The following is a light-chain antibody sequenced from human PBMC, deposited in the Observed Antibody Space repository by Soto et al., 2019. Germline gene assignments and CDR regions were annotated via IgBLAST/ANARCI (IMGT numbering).Light chain of an antibody. CDR3: ASYTRTTTLV. CDR2: DVN. J-gene: IGLJ2*01. CDR1: ISDIGGYNF. V-gene: IGLV2-14*01. Sequence: QSVLTQPASVSGSPGQSITISCTGTISDIGGYNFISWYQHHPGKAPKLVIYDVNSRPSGISYRFSGSKSGNTASLTISGLQAEDEADYYCASYTRTTTLVFGGGTKLTVL.